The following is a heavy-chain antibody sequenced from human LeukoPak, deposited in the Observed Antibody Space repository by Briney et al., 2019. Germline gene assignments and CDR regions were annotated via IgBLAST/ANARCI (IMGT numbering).Heavy chain of an antibody. CDR2: IYHCGSN. D-gene: IGHD6-19*01. V-gene: IGHV4-4*02. CDR1: GDSITNSIW. Sequence: SETLSLTCDVSGDSITNSIWWSWLRQPPGKGLEWIGEIYHCGSNNYNPSLKSRVTISMDRSNNQFSLILMSVTAADTGVYYCASEDLAVAGNFYYWGQGALVTVSS. CDR3: ASEDLAVAGNFYY. J-gene: IGHJ4*02.